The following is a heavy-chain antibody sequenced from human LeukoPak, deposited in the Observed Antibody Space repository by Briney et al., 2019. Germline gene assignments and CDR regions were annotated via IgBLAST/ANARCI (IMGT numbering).Heavy chain of an antibody. CDR2: ISRSTNYA. J-gene: IGHJ4*02. D-gene: IGHD3-16*01. CDR3: TRVSYADGGYFDY. CDR1: GFTFSSYY. V-gene: IGHV3-21*01. Sequence: GGSLRLSCAASGFTFSSYYMNWVRQAPGKGLEWVSSISRSTNYAYYADSVKGRFTISRDNAKNSLYLQMNSLTAEDTAVYYCTRVSYADGGYFDYWGQGTLVTVSS.